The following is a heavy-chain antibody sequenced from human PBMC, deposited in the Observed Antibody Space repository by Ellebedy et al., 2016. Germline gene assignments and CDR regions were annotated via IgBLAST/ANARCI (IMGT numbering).Heavy chain of an antibody. CDR3: ARGLAVAMATVFDP. CDR1: GFTVSSDY. Sequence: GESLKISCAASGFTVSSDYMSWVRQAPGKGLEWVSDIYSGADTYYADSVKGRFTISRHNSRNTLYLQMNSLRAEDTAVYYCARGLAVAMATVFDPWGQGTLVTVSS. J-gene: IGHJ5*02. D-gene: IGHD5-24*01. V-gene: IGHV3-53*04. CDR2: IYSGADT.